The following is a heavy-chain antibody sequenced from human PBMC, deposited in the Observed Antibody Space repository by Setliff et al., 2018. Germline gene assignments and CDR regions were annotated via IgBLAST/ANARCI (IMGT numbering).Heavy chain of an antibody. Sequence: ASVKVSCKASGYTFTSYSMHWVRQAPGQSLEWMGWINAGNGNTKYSQNFQGRVTVTRDTSASTAYMELSSPKSEDTAVYYCARRWAFGAFDIWGQGTMVTVSS. D-gene: IGHD3-3*01. V-gene: IGHV1-3*01. CDR1: GYTFTSYS. CDR2: INAGNGNT. J-gene: IGHJ3*02. CDR3: ARRWAFGAFDI.